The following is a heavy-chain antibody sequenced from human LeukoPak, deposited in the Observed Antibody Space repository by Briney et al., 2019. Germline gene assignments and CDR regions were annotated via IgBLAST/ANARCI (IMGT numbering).Heavy chain of an antibody. D-gene: IGHD5-18*01. CDR2: ISAYNGNT. CDR1: GYTFTSYC. Sequence: GASVKVSCKASGYTFTSYCISWVRQAPGQGLEWMGWISAYNGNTNYAQKLQGRVTMTTDTSTSTAYMELRSLRSDDTAVYYCARRGYSYGQYYFDYWGQGTLVTVSS. V-gene: IGHV1-18*01. J-gene: IGHJ4*02. CDR3: ARRGYSYGQYYFDY.